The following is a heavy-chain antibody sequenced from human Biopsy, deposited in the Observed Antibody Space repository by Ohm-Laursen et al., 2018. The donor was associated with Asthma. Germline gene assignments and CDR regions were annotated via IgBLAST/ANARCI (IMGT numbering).Heavy chain of an antibody. J-gene: IGHJ4*02. Sequence: GSLRLSCAAAGFAVSRDYMFWVRQAPGKGLEWVSVFYSGGTSHTADSVRGRFTISRDYSKNTLYPQMHSLIAEDTAVYYCARGDSSNWSHYYFDYWGQGTLVTVSS. V-gene: IGHV3-53*01. D-gene: IGHD3-22*01. CDR3: ARGDSSNWSHYYFDY. CDR1: GFAVSRDY. CDR2: FYSGGTS.